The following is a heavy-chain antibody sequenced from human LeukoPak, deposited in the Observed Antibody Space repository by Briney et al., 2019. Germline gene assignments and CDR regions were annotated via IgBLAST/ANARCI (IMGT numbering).Heavy chain of an antibody. CDR2: ISSSSSTI. Sequence: GGSLRLSCAASGFTFSSYSMNWVRQAPGKGLEWVSYISSSSSTIYYADSVKGRFTISRDNAKNSLYLQMNSLRAEDTAVYYCARGSSSPRGNRFDPWGQGTLVTVSS. V-gene: IGHV3-48*04. CDR1: GFTFSSYS. J-gene: IGHJ5*02. CDR3: ARGSSSPRGNRFDP. D-gene: IGHD6-6*01.